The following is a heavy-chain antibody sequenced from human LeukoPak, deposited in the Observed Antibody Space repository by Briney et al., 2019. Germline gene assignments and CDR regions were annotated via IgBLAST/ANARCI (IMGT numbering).Heavy chain of an antibody. CDR2: IYYSKNT. CDR1: GGSISSSSAY. D-gene: IGHD5-18*01. CDR3: VSPRGFSYGYFDY. J-gene: IGHJ4*02. Sequence: SETLSLTCTVSGGSISSSSAYWGWIRQPPGKGREWIGSIYYSKNTYYNPSLKSRVTISADTSKNQFSLTLGSVSATDTAVYYCVSPRGFSYGYFDYWGQGTLVTVSS. V-gene: IGHV4-39*01.